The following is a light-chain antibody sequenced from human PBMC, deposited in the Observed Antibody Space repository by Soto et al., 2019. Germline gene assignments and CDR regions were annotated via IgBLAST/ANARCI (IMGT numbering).Light chain of an antibody. Sequence: QYALTQPASVSGSPGQSITISCTGTSSDVGGYNYVSWYQQHPGKAPKLLINDVSNRPSGISDRFSGSKSGNTASLTISGLQAEDEADYYCSSYTSSTTNVFGTGTKVTVL. CDR2: DVS. V-gene: IGLV2-14*03. CDR3: SSYTSSTTNV. CDR1: SSDVGGYNY. J-gene: IGLJ1*01.